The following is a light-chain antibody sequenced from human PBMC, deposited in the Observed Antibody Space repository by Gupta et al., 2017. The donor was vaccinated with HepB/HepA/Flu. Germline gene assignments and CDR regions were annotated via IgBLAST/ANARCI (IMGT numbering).Light chain of an antibody. CDR3: QQTYSAPWT. Sequence: DIQVTQSPPSLSASVGDRITITCRAGQSIRAYLNWYQQRPGKAPNLLIYGASNLQTGVPSRFSGSGSGTXFTLTIXRLQPEDFATYFCQQTYSAPWTFGXGTKVDMK. V-gene: IGKV1-39*01. CDR2: GAS. J-gene: IGKJ1*01. CDR1: QSIRAY.